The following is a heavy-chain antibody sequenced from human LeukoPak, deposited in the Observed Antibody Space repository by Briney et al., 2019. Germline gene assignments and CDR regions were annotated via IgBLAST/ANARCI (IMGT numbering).Heavy chain of an antibody. Sequence: SVKVSCKASGGTFSSYAISWVRQAPGQGLEWMGGIIPIFGTANYAQKFQGRVTITADESTSTAYMELSSLRSEDTAVYYCAGGNYGSGSYYNYHYYGMDVWGKGTTVTVSS. V-gene: IGHV1-69*13. CDR1: GGTFSSYA. J-gene: IGHJ6*04. CDR3: AGGNYGSGSYYNYHYYGMDV. D-gene: IGHD3-10*01. CDR2: IIPIFGTA.